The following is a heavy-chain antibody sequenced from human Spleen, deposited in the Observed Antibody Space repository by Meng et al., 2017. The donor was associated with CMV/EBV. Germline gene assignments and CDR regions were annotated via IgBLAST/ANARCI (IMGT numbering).Heavy chain of an antibody. CDR1: GYDFSAYT. J-gene: IGHJ5*02. Sequence: ASVKVSCKASGYDFSAYTINWVRQAPGQGLEWLGWTSSYKGDTIYAQKFRGRVTLTTDTQRNTAYLELRSLKSDDTAIYYCARRDRQKGFEPWGQGTLVTVSS. CDR3: ARRDRQKGFEP. CDR2: TSSYKGDT. D-gene: IGHD2-15*01. V-gene: IGHV1-18*04.